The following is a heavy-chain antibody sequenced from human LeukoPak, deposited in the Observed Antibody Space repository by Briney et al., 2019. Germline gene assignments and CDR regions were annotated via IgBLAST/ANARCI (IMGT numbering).Heavy chain of an antibody. Sequence: TPSGTLSLTCTVSAGSISSSSHHWGWIRQSPGKGLEWIGSIYYGRTTYYNPSLNSRVTISVVTSKNQFSLQLNSVTAADTAVYYCVRHDGRGGATMGALDSWGQGSLVTVSS. D-gene: IGHD5-12*01. J-gene: IGHJ4*02. CDR3: VRHDGRGGATMGALDS. CDR1: AGSISSSSHH. CDR2: IYYGRTT. V-gene: IGHV4-39*01.